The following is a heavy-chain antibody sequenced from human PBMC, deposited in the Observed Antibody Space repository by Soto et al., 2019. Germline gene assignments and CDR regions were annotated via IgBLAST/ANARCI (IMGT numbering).Heavy chain of an antibody. D-gene: IGHD3-16*01. CDR3: ARDYVRARY. J-gene: IGHJ4*02. V-gene: IGHV3-11*06. CDR2: ISSSSSYT. CDR1: GFTFSDYY. Sequence: QVQLVESGGGLVKPGGSLRLSCAASGFTFSDYYISWIRQAPGKGLEWVSFISSSSSYTNYADSVKGRFTISRDNAKNSLFLQMNSLRAEDTALYYCARDYVRARYWGQGTLVTVSS.